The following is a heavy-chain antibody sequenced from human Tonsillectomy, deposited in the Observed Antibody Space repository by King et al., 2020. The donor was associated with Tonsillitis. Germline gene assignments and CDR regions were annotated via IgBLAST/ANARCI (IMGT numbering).Heavy chain of an antibody. CDR2: IIPIFATA. Sequence: QLVQSGAEVKKPGSSVKVSCKASGGTFSSYAINWVRQAPGQGLEWMGGIIPIFATANYAQKFQGRVTITADESTSTAYMEVSSLRSEDTAVYYCAGVPYVSSYYYYEALDYWGQGTLVTVSS. CDR1: GGTFSSYA. D-gene: IGHD3-22*01. J-gene: IGHJ4*02. CDR3: AGVPYVSSYYYYEALDY. V-gene: IGHV1-69*01.